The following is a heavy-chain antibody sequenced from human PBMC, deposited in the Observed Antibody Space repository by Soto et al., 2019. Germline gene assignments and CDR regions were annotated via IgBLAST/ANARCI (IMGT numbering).Heavy chain of an antibody. J-gene: IGHJ6*03. CDR3: ARSPVSSPYYYYYMDV. Sequence: SETLSLTCTVSGGSISSGGYYWSWIRQHPGKGLEWIGYIFYSGSTYYNPSLKSRVTISVDTSKNQFSLKLGSVTAADTAVYYCARSPVSSPYYYYYMDVWGKGTTVTVSS. V-gene: IGHV4-31*03. CDR2: IFYSGST. CDR1: GGSISSGGYY.